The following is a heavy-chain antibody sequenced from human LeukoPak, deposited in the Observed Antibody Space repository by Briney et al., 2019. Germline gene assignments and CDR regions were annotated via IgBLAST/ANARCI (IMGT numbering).Heavy chain of an antibody. D-gene: IGHD6-13*01. V-gene: IGHV3-7*04. CDR3: ARDFAAAGYFDY. J-gene: IGHJ4*02. Sequence: GGSLRLSCAASGVSFSSYWMSWVRQGPGKGLEWVASIKQDGNDKRHVDSVKGRFSISRDNAKNSLYLEMNSLRAEDTAVYYCARDFAAAGYFDYWGQGTLVTVSS. CDR1: GVSFSSYW. CDR2: IKQDGNDK.